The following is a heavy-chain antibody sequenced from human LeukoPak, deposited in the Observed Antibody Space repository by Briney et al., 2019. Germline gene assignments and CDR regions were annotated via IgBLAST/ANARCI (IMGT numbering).Heavy chain of an antibody. V-gene: IGHV3-23*01. CDR2: IRGGGAGT. Sequence: PGGSLRLSCAASEFTFSNFAMSWVRQAPGKGLEWVSYIRGGGAGTLYADSVKGRFTVSRDNSKSTLYLQMNSLRVEDTAAYYCAKCAQSYGNDAFDLWGPGTMVTVSS. CDR3: AKCAQSYGNDAFDL. J-gene: IGHJ3*01. D-gene: IGHD5-18*01. CDR1: EFTFSNFA.